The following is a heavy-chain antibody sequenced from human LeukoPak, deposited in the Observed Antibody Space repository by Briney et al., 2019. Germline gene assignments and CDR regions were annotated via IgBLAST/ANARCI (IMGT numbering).Heavy chain of an antibody. CDR1: GGSISSYY. Sequence: SETLSLTCTVSGGSISSYYWSWIRQPPGKGLEWIGYIYYSGSTNYNPSLKSRVTISVDTSKNQFSLKLSSVTAADTAVYYCARVNRELLWSGNYFDYWGQGTLVTVSS. CDR2: IYYSGST. D-gene: IGHD3-10*01. V-gene: IGHV4-59*01. CDR3: ARVNRELLWSGNYFDY. J-gene: IGHJ4*02.